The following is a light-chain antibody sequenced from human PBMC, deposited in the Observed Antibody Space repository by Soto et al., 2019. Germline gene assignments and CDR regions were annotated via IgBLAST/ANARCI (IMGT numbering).Light chain of an antibody. CDR2: WAS. V-gene: IGKV4-1*01. CDR1: QTVFHTSYNKDF. CDR3: QQYYPSVT. J-gene: IGKJ2*01. Sequence: DIVMTQSPDSLSVSLGERATINCKSSQTVFHTSYNKDFLAWYQQKAGQPPKLLFYWASTRESGVPARFSGGGSGTDFSLTISSLQPEDVAVYYCQQYYPSVTFGQGTKLEIK.